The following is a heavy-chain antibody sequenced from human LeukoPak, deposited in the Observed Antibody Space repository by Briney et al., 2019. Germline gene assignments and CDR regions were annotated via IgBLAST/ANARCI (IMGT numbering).Heavy chain of an antibody. CDR1: GGSISSYY. V-gene: IGHV4-59*08. CDR3: ARHTPVITGTTKWPWFDP. CDR2: IYYSGST. D-gene: IGHD1-20*01. Sequence: PSETLSLTCTVSGGSISSYYWSWIRQPPGKGLEWIGYIYYSGSTNYNPSLKSRVTISVDTPKNQFSLKLSSVTAADTAVYYCARHTPVITGTTKWPWFDPWGQGTLVTVSS. J-gene: IGHJ5*02.